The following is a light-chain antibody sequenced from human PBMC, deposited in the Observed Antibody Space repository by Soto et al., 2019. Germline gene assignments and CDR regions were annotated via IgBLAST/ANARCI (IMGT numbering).Light chain of an antibody. Sequence: DIVMTQSPDSLAVSLGERATINCTSGQILLYSSNNKNYLAWYQQRPGQAPELLFYWASTRESGVPDRFSGSGSGTDFALTISSLRAEDVAVYYCQQYIATPITFGQGTRREIK. J-gene: IGKJ5*01. CDR3: QQYIATPIT. V-gene: IGKV4-1*01. CDR1: QILLYSSNNKNY. CDR2: WAS.